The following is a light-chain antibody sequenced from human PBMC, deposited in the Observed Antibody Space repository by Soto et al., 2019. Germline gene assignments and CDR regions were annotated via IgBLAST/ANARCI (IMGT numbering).Light chain of an antibody. Sequence: DIPMTQSPSSVSASVGDRVTITCRASQAISTWLAWYQQKPGKAPKLLIYAASNLQTGVPSRFSGSGSGTDFTLTISSLQPEDFATYYCQQANSFPRTFGQGTKEEIK. CDR1: QAISTW. CDR2: AAS. J-gene: IGKJ1*01. V-gene: IGKV1D-12*01. CDR3: QQANSFPRT.